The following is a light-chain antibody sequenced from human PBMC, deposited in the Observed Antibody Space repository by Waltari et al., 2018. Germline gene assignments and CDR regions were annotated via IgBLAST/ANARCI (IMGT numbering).Light chain of an antibody. CDR3: QQRSNWPRIT. Sequence: FVLTQSPATLSVSAGETATLSCRASQNIKKFLAWYQQKPGQAPRLIIHDASNRATGIPARFSGSGSGTDFTLTISSVGPEDFAVYYCQQRSNWPRITFGQGTRLELK. V-gene: IGKV3-11*01. CDR1: QNIKKF. J-gene: IGKJ5*01. CDR2: DAS.